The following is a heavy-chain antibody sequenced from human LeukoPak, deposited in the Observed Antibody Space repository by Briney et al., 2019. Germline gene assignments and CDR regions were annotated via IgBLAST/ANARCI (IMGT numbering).Heavy chain of an antibody. V-gene: IGHV1-2*02. CDR3: ATISIAVAGSPFDY. CDR1: GYTFTGYY. Sequence: GASVKVSCKASGYTFTGYYMHWVRQAPGQGLEWMGWINPNSGGTNYAQKFQGRVTMTRDTSISTAYMELSRLRSDDTAVYYCATISIAVAGSPFDYWGQGTLVTVSS. CDR2: INPNSGGT. D-gene: IGHD6-19*01. J-gene: IGHJ4*02.